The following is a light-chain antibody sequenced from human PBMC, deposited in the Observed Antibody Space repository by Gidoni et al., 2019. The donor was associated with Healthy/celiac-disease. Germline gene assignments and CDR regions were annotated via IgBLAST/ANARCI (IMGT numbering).Light chain of an antibody. J-gene: IGLJ2*01. CDR1: SSNIGAGYD. CDR2: GNS. CDR3: QSYDSSLSAHVV. V-gene: IGLV1-40*01. Sequence: QSVLTQPPSVSGAPGQRVPISCTGSSSNIGAGYDVHWYQQLPGTAPKLLIYGNSNRPSGVPDRFSGCKSGTSASLAITGLQAEDEADYYCQSYDSSLSAHVVFGGGTKLTVL.